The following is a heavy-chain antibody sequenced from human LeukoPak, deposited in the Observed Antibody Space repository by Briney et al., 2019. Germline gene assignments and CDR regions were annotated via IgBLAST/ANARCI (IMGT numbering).Heavy chain of an antibody. J-gene: IGHJ5*02. CDR3: GSGPVGTTVP. CDR1: GFSFGSYA. CDR2: ISGSGSHA. V-gene: IGHV3-23*01. D-gene: IGHD1-1*01. Sequence: GGSLRLSCAASGFSFGSYAMGWTRQAPGQGLEWVSAISGSGSHANYAESMKGRFTISRDNSKNTLYLQMHSLIAADTAVYYCGSGPVGTTVPWGQGTLVTVSS.